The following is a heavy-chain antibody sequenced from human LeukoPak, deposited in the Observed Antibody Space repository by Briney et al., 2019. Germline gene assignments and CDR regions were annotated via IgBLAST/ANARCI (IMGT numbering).Heavy chain of an antibody. CDR3: ARDLGDYVVLDY. V-gene: IGHV1-2*02. CDR2: INPNSGGT. J-gene: IGHJ4*02. CDR1: GYTVTGYY. Sequence: ASVKVSCKASGYTVTGYYMHWVRQAPGQGLEWMGWINPNSGGTNYAQKFQGRVTMTRDTSISTAYMELSRLRSDDTAVYYCARDLGDYVVLDYWGQGTLVTVSS. D-gene: IGHD4-17*01.